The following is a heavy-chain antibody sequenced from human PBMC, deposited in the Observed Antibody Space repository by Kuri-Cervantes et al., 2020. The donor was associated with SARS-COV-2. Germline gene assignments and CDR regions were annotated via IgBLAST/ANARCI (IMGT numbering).Heavy chain of an antibody. CDR1: GFTFSSYW. V-gene: IGHV3-7*01. J-gene: IGHJ4*02. D-gene: IGHD2-2*01. Sequence: GESLKISCAASGFTFSSYWMSWVRQAPGKGLEWVANIKQDGSEKYYVDSVKGRFTISRDNAKNSLYLQMNSLRAEDTAVYYCARGGSTRSLDYWGQGTLVTVSS. CDR2: IKQDGSEK. CDR3: ARGGSTRSLDY.